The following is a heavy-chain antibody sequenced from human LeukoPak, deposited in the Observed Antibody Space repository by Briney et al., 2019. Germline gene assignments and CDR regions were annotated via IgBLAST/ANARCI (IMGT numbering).Heavy chain of an antibody. J-gene: IGHJ4*02. V-gene: IGHV3-23*01. D-gene: IGHD3-10*01. Sequence: GGSLRLSCAASGFTFSSYAKSWIRQAPGKGLEWVSAISGSGGSTYYADSVKGRFTISRDNSKNTLYLQMNSLRAEDTAVYYCAKDPEKLWFGELLSDYWGQGTLVTVSS. CDR3: AKDPEKLWFGELLSDY. CDR2: ISGSGGST. CDR1: GFTFSSYA.